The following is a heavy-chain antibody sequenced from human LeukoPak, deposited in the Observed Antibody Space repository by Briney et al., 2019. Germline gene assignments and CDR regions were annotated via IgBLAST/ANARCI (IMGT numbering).Heavy chain of an antibody. D-gene: IGHD3-16*01. CDR2: INPNGGST. CDR1: GYTFTNYY. V-gene: IGHV1-46*01. CDR3: ARGPPIGWGAPDY. Sequence: GASVKVSCKASGYTFTNYYIHWIRQAPGQGLEWMGIINPNGGSTRYAQKFQGRVTMTRDTSTSTAYMELSSLRSEDTAVYYCARGPPIGWGAPDYWGQGTLVTVSS. J-gene: IGHJ4*02.